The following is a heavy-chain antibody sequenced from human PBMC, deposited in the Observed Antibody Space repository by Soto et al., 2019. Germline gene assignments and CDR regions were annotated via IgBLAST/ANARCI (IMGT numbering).Heavy chain of an antibody. J-gene: IGHJ6*02. D-gene: IGHD2-8*01. V-gene: IGHV1-69*06. CDR1: GDTFNTYA. CDR2: SIPIFGTT. CDR3: ARSKCPNGVCYTFVDHYCYGLDF. Sequence: QVQVVQSGAEVKEPGSTVKVSCKASGDTFNTYAISWVRQAPGQGLEWLGGSIPIFGTTNYAQTLESRITIIADKSTSSAYMKLSSLRSEATAVYYCARSKCPNGVCYTFVDHYCYGLDFWGQGTTVIVSS.